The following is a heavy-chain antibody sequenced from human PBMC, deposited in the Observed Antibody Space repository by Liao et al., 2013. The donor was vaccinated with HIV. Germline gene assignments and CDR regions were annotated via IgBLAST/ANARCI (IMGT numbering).Heavy chain of an antibody. Sequence: QVELQESGPRLVKPSQTLSLTCRVFGGTVGVDSYYWHWLRQPAGKGLEWIGRTFTNGNTHYASSLKSRVTIDVDTSKNEFSLRLTSVTAADTAVYHCARSTMRDWYFDLWGRGTLVTVSS. J-gene: IGHJ2*01. V-gene: IGHV4-61*02. CDR1: GGTVGVDSYY. D-gene: IGHD3-10*01. CDR2: TFTNGNT. CDR3: ARSTMRDWYFDL.